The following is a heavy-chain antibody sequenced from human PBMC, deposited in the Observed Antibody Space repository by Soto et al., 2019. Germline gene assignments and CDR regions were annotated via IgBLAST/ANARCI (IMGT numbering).Heavy chain of an antibody. CDR3: GSEITGLTGTTGGMDV. D-gene: IGHD1-7*01. J-gene: IGHJ6*02. V-gene: IGHV1-2*02. Sequence: ASVKVSCKASGYTFTGYYMHWVRQAPGQGLEWMGWINPNSGGTNYAQKFQGRVTMTRDTSISTAYMELGRLRSDDTAVYYCGSEITGLTGTTGGMDVWGQGTTVTVSS. CDR1: GYTFTGYY. CDR2: INPNSGGT.